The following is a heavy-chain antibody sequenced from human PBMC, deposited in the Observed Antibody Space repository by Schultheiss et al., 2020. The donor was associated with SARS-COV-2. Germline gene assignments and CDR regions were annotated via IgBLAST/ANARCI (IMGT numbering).Heavy chain of an antibody. CDR1: GGSFSGYY. V-gene: IGHV4-34*01. Sequence: SETLSLTCAVYGGSFSGYYWSWIRQPPGKGLEWIGYIYYSGSTYYNPSLKSRVTISVDTSKNQFSLKLSSVTAADTAVYYCARGGLSYGMDVWGQGTTVTVSS. D-gene: IGHD3/OR15-3a*01. CDR3: ARGGLSYGMDV. CDR2: IYYSGST. J-gene: IGHJ6*02.